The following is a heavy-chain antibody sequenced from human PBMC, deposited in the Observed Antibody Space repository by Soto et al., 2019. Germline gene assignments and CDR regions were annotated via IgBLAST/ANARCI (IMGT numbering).Heavy chain of an antibody. Sequence: QVQLVQSGPGVAKPGASVRLSCKASGYNFISHNMHWWRQPPGQGLGWLGFIIHFDGSATHAEKFQDRITMTRDNSTSSVFMELTCLTSEDAAVYYCARDYFSSKPSLSYFDYWGQGALVTVSA. CDR1: GYNFISHN. J-gene: IGHJ4*02. CDR3: ARDYFSSKPSLSYFDY. CDR2: IIHFDGSA. D-gene: IGHD4-4*01. V-gene: IGHV1-46*01.